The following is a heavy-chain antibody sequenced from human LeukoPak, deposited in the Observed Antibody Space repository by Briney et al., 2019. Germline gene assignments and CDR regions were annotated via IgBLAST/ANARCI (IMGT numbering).Heavy chain of an antibody. V-gene: IGHV3-30*02. J-gene: IGHJ4*02. CDR3: AAIAVAGLY. CDR2: IRYDGSQK. D-gene: IGHD6-13*01. Sequence: PGGSLRLSCAASGFSFSTYGMHWVRQAPGNGLEWVAYIRYDGSQKYYVDSVKGRFTISRDNSKNTMSLQMNSLRDEDTAVYYCAAIAVAGLYWGQGTLVTVSS. CDR1: GFSFSTYG.